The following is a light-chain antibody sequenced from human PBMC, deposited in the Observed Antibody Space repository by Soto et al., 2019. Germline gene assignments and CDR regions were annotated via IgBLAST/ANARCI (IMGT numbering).Light chain of an antibody. J-gene: IGKJ4*01. Sequence: EIVLTQSPGTLSLSPGERATLSCRASESVSSSYLAWYQQKPGQAPRLLIYAASSRANDIPDRFSGSGSGADFSLTLSILEPECFAGYDCQQYGRSPTFGGGTKVEIK. CDR1: ESVSSSY. V-gene: IGKV3-20*01. CDR2: AAS. CDR3: QQYGRSPT.